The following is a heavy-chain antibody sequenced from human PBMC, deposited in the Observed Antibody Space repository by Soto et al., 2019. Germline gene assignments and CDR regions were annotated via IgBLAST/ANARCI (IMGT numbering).Heavy chain of an antibody. CDR1: GFTFSSYA. V-gene: IGHV3-23*01. J-gene: IGHJ4*02. D-gene: IGHD3-22*01. Sequence: GGSLRLSCAASGFTFSSYAMSWVRQAPGKGLEWVSAISGSGGSTYYADSVKGRFTISRDNSKNTLYLQMNSLRAEDTAVYYCAKVYDSSGYYFEDSYFDYWGQGTLVTVSS. CDR3: AKVYDSSGYYFEDSYFDY. CDR2: ISGSGGST.